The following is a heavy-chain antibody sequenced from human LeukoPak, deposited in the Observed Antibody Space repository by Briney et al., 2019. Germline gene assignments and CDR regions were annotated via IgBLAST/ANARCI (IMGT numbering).Heavy chain of an antibody. V-gene: IGHV3-23*01. CDR1: GFTFSSYA. J-gene: IGHJ4*02. Sequence: GGSLRLSCAASGFTFSSYAMSWGRQARGKGLGWVSAISGSGGSTYYADSVKGRFTISRDNSKNTLSLQMNSLRAEDTAVYYCAKEAQQLVYDYWGQGTLVTVSS. D-gene: IGHD6-13*01. CDR3: AKEAQQLVYDY. CDR2: ISGSGGST.